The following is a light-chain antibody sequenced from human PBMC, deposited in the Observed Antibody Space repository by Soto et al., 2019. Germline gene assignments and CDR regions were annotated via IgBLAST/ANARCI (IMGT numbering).Light chain of an antibody. CDR2: AAS. CDR3: LQDYNYPWT. CDR1: QGIGND. V-gene: IGKV1-6*01. J-gene: IGKJ1*01. Sequence: IQMTQSPSTLSASVGDRVTITCRASQGIGNDLGWYQQKPGKAPKLLIYAASNLQSGVPSRFSGSGSGTDYTLTISSLQPEDFATYYCLQDYNYPWTFGQGTKVDIK.